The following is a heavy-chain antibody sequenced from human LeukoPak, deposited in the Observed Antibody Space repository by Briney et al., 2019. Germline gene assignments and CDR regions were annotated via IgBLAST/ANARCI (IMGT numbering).Heavy chain of an antibody. CDR2: INPNSGGT. CDR1: GYTFTGYY. CDR3: GRGVSSAGTPYYGMDV. V-gene: IGHV1-2*04. Sequence: GASVNVSCKASGYTFTGYYMHWVRQAPGQGLEWMGWINPNSGGTNYAQKFQGWVTMTRDTSISTAYMELSRLRSDDTAVYYCGRGVSSAGTPYYGMDVWGQGTTVTVSS. D-gene: IGHD6-19*01. J-gene: IGHJ6*02.